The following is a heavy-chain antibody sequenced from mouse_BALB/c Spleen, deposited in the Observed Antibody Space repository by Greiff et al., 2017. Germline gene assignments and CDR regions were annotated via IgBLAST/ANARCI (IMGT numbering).Heavy chain of an antibody. Sequence: VQLQQSGAELVRPGASVTLSCKASGYTFTDYEMHWVKQTPVHGLEWIGAIDPETGGTAYNQKFKGKATLTADKSSSTAYMELRSLTSEDSAVYYCTREGLRWFAYWGQGTLVTVSA. V-gene: IGHV1-15*01. D-gene: IGHD2-4*01. J-gene: IGHJ3*01. CDR3: TREGLRWFAY. CDR2: IDPETGGT. CDR1: GYTFTDYE.